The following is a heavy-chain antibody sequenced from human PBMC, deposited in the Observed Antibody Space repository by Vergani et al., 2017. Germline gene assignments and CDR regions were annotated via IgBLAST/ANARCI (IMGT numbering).Heavy chain of an antibody. V-gene: IGHV5-51*01. CDR3: ARLIYYYDSSGYYLPPLNGMDV. J-gene: IGHJ6*04. CDR1: GYSFTSYW. Sequence: EVQLVQSGAAVKKPGESLRISCKGSGYSFTSYWISWVRQMPGKGLEWMGIIYPGDSDTRYSPSFQGQVTISADKSISTAYLQWSSLKASDTAMYYCARLIYYYDSSGYYLPPLNGMDVWGKGTTVTVSS. D-gene: IGHD3-22*01. CDR2: IYPGDSDT.